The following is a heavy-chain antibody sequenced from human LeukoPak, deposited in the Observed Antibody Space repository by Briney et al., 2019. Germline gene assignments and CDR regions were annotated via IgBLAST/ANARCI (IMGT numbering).Heavy chain of an antibody. V-gene: IGHV4-38-2*02. CDR2: IYHSGST. Sequence: SETLSLTCTVSGYSISSGYYWGWIRQPPGKGLEWIGSIYHSGSTYYNPSLKSRVTISVDTSKNQFSLKLSSVTAADTAVYYCARPTENYYYYYMDVWGKGTTVTVSS. CDR3: ARPTENYYYYYMDV. CDR1: GYSISSGYY. J-gene: IGHJ6*03.